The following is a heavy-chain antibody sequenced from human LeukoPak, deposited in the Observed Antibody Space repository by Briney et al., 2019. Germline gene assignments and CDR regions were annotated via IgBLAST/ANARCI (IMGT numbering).Heavy chain of an antibody. D-gene: IGHD4-17*01. J-gene: IGHJ4*02. CDR1: GFTFSSYD. CDR2: ISGSGGST. Sequence: GGSLRLSCAASGFTFSSYDMSWVRQAPGKGLEWVSAISGSGGSTYYADSVKGRFTISRDNSKNTLYLQMNSLRAEDTAVYYCAKKGGDYVRAFDYWGQGTLVTVSS. CDR3: AKKGGDYVRAFDY. V-gene: IGHV3-23*01.